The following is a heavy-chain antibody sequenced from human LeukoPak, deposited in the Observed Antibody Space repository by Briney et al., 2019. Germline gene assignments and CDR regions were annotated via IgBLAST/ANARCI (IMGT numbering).Heavy chain of an antibody. V-gene: IGHV3-30*02. D-gene: IGHD3-10*01. CDR3: AKDGGWFGELPSSD. J-gene: IGHJ4*02. CDR1: GFTFSSYG. CDR2: IRYDGSNK. Sequence: GGSLRLSCAASGFTFSSYGMSWVRQAPGKGLEWVAFIRYDGSNKYYADSVKGRFTISRDNSKNTLYLQMNSLRAEDTAVYYCAKDGGWFGELPSSDWGQGTLVTVSS.